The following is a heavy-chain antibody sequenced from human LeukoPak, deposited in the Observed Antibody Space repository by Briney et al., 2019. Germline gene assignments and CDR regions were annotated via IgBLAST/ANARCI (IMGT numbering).Heavy chain of an antibody. CDR3: TRETSSRYFDY. V-gene: IGHV1-8*01. Sequence: ASVKVSCKASGYTFTSYDINWVRQATGQGLEWMGWMNPNSGRTGYAQNFQGRITITRNTSISTAYMELSSLRSEDTAVYYCTRETSSRYFDYWGPGTLVTVSS. J-gene: IGHJ4*02. CDR2: MNPNSGRT. CDR1: GYTFTSYD.